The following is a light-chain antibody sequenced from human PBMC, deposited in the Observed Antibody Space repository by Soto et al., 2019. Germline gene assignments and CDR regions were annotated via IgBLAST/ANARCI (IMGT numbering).Light chain of an antibody. J-gene: IGLJ2*01. CDR1: SSNIGKHP. Sequence: QLVLTQPPSASGTPGQSVTVSCSGGSSNIGKHPVNWYQQLPGAAPKLLIYRDDQRPSGVPDRFSASKSDASASLAISGLQSEDEAHYFCATWDDGLGAPLFAGGTQLTVL. V-gene: IGLV1-44*01. CDR2: RDD. CDR3: ATWDDGLGAPL.